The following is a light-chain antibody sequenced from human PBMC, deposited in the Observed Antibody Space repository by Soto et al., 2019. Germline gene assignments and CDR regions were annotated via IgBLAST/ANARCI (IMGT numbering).Light chain of an antibody. CDR1: QSVSSN. CDR2: GAS. J-gene: IGKJ4*01. CDR3: QKYNKWPLT. Sequence: EIVMTQSPATLSVSPGERATLSCRASQSVSSNLACYQQKPGQAPRLLIYGASTRATGIPARFSSSGSGTDVPLTISSLQSEDLEVYYCQKYNKWPLTFGGGTKVEIK. V-gene: IGKV3-15*01.